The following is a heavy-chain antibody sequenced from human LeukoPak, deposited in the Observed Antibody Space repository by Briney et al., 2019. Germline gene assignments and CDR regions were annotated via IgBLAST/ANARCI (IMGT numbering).Heavy chain of an antibody. J-gene: IGHJ3*02. V-gene: IGHV4-30-2*01. CDR3: ARAVGYYDSSGYSIDAFDI. CDR1: GGSISSGGYS. CDR2: IYHSGST. D-gene: IGHD3-22*01. Sequence: SQTLSLTCAVSGGSISSGGYSWSWLRQPPGKGLEWIGYIYHSGSTYYNPSLKSRVTISVDRSKNQFSLKLSSVTAADTAVYYCARAVGYYDSSGYSIDAFDIWGQGTMVTVSS.